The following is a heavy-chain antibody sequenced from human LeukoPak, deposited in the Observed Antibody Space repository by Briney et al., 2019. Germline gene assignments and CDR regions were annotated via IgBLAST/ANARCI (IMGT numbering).Heavy chain of an antibody. D-gene: IGHD3-3*01. CDR3: ARAPYYDFWSGYCSRGSCYGMDV. CDR2: INPNSGGT. CDR1: GYTFTGYY. Sequence: ASVKVSCKASGYTFTGYYMHWVRQAPGQGLEWMGWINPNSGGTNYAQKFQGRVTMTRDTSISTAYMELSRLRSDVTAVYYCARAPYYDFWSGYCSRGSCYGMDVWGQGTTVTVSS. V-gene: IGHV1-2*02. J-gene: IGHJ6*02.